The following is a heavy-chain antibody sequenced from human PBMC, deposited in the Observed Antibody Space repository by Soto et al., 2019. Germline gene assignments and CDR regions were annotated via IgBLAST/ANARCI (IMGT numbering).Heavy chain of an antibody. CDR3: ARRVAGTQAYYFDY. D-gene: IGHD6-19*01. CDR2: ISYDGSNK. CDR1: GFTFSSYA. J-gene: IGHJ4*02. V-gene: IGHV3-30-3*01. Sequence: GGSLRLSCAASGFTFSSYAMHWVRQAPGKGLEWVAVISYDGSNKYYADSVKGRLTISRDNSKNTLYLQMNSLRAEDTAVYYCARRVAGTQAYYFDYWGQGTLVTVSS.